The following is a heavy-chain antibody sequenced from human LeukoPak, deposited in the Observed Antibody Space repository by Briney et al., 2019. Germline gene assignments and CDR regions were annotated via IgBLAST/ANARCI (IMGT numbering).Heavy chain of an antibody. CDR3: ARDQTGYSSGWYFLSYYYYGMDV. J-gene: IGHJ6*02. CDR1: GYTFTGYY. V-gene: IGHV1-2*02. CDR2: INPNSGGT. D-gene: IGHD6-19*01. Sequence: ASVKVSCKASGYTFTGYYMHWVRQAPGQGLEWVGWINPNSGGTNYAQKFQGRVTMTRDTSISTAYMELRSLRSDDTAVYYCARDQTGYSSGWYFLSYYYYGMDVWGQGTTVTVSS.